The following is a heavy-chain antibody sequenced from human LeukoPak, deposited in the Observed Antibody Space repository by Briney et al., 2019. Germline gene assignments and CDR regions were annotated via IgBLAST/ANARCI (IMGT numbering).Heavy chain of an antibody. V-gene: IGHV4-39*07. Sequence: PSETLSLTCAVSGGSISSNSYYWGWIRQPPGKGLEWIGSIYYSGSTYYNPSLKSRVTISVDTSKNQFSLKLSSVTAADTAVYYCARAGYCTNGVCPPRSAFDIWGQGTMVTVSS. D-gene: IGHD2-8*01. CDR3: ARAGYCTNGVCPPRSAFDI. CDR1: GGSISSNSYY. CDR2: IYYSGST. J-gene: IGHJ3*02.